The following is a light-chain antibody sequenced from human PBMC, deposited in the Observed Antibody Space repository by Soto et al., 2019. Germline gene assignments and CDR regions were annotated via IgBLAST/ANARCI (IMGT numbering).Light chain of an antibody. V-gene: IGKV1-5*03. CDR1: QSISSW. CDR2: KAS. Sequence: DIQMIQSPSTLSASVGDRVTITCRASQSISSWLAWYQQKPGKAPKLLIYKASSVESGVRSRFSGSGSGTEFTLTVSSLQPEDVATYYCQQYYSHYTFGQGTKLEIK. J-gene: IGKJ2*01. CDR3: QQYYSHYT.